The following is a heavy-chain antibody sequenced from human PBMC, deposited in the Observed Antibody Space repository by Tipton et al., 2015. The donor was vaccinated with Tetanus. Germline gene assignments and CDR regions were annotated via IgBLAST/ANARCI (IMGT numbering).Heavy chain of an antibody. J-gene: IGHJ4*02. CDR1: GASIRSSRYF. D-gene: IGHD5-12*01. V-gene: IGHV4-31*03. CDR3: ARADYNLSRKGPFDS. CDR2: IYYSGDT. Sequence: TLSLTCSVSGASIRSSRYFWNWVRQYPGKGLEWIGYIYYSGDTYINPSLKSRVTMSVDTSKNQFSLNVTSVTAADTAVYYCARADYNLSRKGPFDSWGQGTLVLVSS.